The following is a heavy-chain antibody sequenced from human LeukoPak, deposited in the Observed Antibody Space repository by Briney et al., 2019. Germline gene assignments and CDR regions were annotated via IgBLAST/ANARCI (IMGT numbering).Heavy chain of an antibody. CDR1: RYTFSSYD. J-gene: IGHJ4*02. V-gene: IGHV1-8*01. CDR3: ARLSQTPDYYSSGGYYYLGY. CDR2: MNPNTGRT. Sequence: ASVKVSCKASRYTFSSYDINWVREAAGQGLEWMGWMNPNTGRTGFAQKFQGRFTMTRDTSISTAYMELSSLRSEDTAVYYCARLSQTPDYYSSGGYYYLGYWGQGTPVTVSS. D-gene: IGHD3-22*01.